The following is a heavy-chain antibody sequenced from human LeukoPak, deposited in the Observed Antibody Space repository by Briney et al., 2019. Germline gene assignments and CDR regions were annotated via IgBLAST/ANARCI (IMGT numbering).Heavy chain of an antibody. CDR3: AKDSQLDVGSDYYYYFYMDV. D-gene: IGHD1-1*01. Sequence: PGGSLRLSCAASGFSFSTFGMYWVRQVPGKGLEWVAFIRYDGNDKYYGDSAKGRFTISRDNSKNTLYLQMSSLTTDDTGVYYCAKDSQLDVGSDYYYYFYMDVWGRGTTVTVSS. CDR1: GFSFSTFG. J-gene: IGHJ6*03. CDR2: IRYDGNDK. V-gene: IGHV3-30*02.